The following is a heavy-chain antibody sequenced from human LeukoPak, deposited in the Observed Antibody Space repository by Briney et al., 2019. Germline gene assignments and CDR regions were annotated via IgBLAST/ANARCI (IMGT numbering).Heavy chain of an antibody. V-gene: IGHV4-34*01. CDR3: AREINGDYVTDY. CDR2: INHSGST. D-gene: IGHD4-17*01. J-gene: IGHJ4*02. Sequence: SETLSLTCAVYGGSFSGYYWSWIRQPPGKGLEWIGEINHSGSTNYNPSLKSRVTISVDTSKNQFSLKLSSVTAADTAVYYCAREINGDYVTDYWGQGTLVTVSS. CDR1: GGSFSGYY.